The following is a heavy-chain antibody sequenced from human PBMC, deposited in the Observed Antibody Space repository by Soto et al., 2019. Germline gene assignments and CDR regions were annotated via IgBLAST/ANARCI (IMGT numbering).Heavy chain of an antibody. D-gene: IGHD2-15*01. Sequence: GGSLRLSCAASGFTFSSYSMNWVRQAPGKGLEWVSYISSSSSTIYYADSVKGRFTISRDNAKNSLYLQMNSLRAEDTAVYYCARLGCSGGSCYLYYYYYMDVWGKGTTVTVSS. CDR2: ISSSSSTI. CDR1: GFTFSSYS. J-gene: IGHJ6*03. V-gene: IGHV3-48*01. CDR3: ARLGCSGGSCYLYYYYYMDV.